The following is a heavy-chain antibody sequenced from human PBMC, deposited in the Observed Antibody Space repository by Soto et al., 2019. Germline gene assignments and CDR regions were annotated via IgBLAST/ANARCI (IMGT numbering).Heavy chain of an antibody. CDR1: GCSFTSYW. CDR3: ATLDSSGWYEYFQH. V-gene: IGHV5-51*01. D-gene: IGHD6-19*01. Sequence: PGESLKISCKGSGCSFTSYWIVSVRQMPGKGLEWMGIIYPGDSDTRYSPSFQGQVTISADKSISTAYLQWSSLKASNTAMYYCATLDSSGWYEYFQHWGQGTLVTVSS. J-gene: IGHJ1*01. CDR2: IYPGDSDT.